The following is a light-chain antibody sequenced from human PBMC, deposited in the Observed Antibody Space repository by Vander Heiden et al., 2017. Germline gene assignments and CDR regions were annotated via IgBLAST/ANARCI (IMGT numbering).Light chain of an antibody. V-gene: IGKV2-28*01. Sequence: DIVMTQSPLSLPVTPGEPASISCRSSQSLLDSNGNNYLDWYLQKPGQSPQLLIYLGSNRASGVPDRFSGSGSGTDFTLKISRVEAEDVGVYYCMQALQTPSTFGQGTLLEIK. CDR2: LGS. J-gene: IGKJ5*01. CDR1: QSLLDSNGNNY. CDR3: MQALQTPST.